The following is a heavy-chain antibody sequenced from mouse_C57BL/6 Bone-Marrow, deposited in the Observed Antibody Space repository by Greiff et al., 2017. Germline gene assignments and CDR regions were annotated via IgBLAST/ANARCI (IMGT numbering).Heavy chain of an antibody. J-gene: IGHJ2*01. V-gene: IGHV1-7*01. Sequence: QVQLQQSGAELAKPGASVKLSCKASGYTFTSYWMHWVKQRPGQGLEWIGYINPSSGYTKYNQKFKDKATLTADKSSSTAYMQLSSLTYEDSAVYYCAIYYYGSSTVLDYWGQGTTLTVSS. D-gene: IGHD1-1*01. CDR1: GYTFTSYW. CDR2: INPSSGYT. CDR3: AIYYYGSSTVLDY.